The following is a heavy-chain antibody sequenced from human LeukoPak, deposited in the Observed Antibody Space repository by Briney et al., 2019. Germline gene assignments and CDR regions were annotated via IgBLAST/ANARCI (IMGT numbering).Heavy chain of an antibody. CDR3: ARDQYYVWGSYRDFFDY. CDR2: ISYDGSNK. V-gene: IGHV3-30*05. CDR1: GFTFSSYS. J-gene: IGHJ4*02. D-gene: IGHD3-16*02. Sequence: GGSLRLSCAASGFTFSSYSMNWVRQAPGKGLEWVAVISYDGSNKYYADSVKGRFTISRDNSKNTLYLQMNSLRAEGTAVYYCARDQYYVWGSYRDFFDYWGQGTLVTVSS.